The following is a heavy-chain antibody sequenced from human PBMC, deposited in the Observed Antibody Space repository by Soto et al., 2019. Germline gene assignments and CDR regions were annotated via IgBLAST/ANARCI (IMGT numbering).Heavy chain of an antibody. V-gene: IGHV5-10-1*01. CDR2: IDPSDSYT. D-gene: IGHD6-19*01. CDR3: ARRRPYSSGWYGGAYYYYGMDV. CDR1: GYSFTSYW. Sequence: GESLKISCKGSGYSFTSYWINWVRQMPGKGLEWMGRIDPSDSYTNYSPSFQGHVTISADKSISTAYLQWSSLKASDTAMYYCARRRPYSSGWYGGAYYYYGMDVWGQGTTVTVSS. J-gene: IGHJ6*02.